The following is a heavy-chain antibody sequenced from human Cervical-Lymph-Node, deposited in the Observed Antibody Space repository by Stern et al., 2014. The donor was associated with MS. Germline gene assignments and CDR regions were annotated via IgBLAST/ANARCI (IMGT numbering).Heavy chain of an antibody. D-gene: IGHD5-12*01. CDR1: GGSVNINGYF. CDR3: ARGPKYSGYDLDY. J-gene: IGHJ4*02. V-gene: IGHV4-31*03. Sequence: QVQLQESGPGLVKPSQTLSLTCTVSGGSVNINGYFWSWIRQHPEKGLEWIGYIYYTGSTHYNPSLKSRVTISVDTSKNQFSLELSSVTVADTAVYYCARGPKYSGYDLDYWGQGTVVTVSS. CDR2: IYYTGST.